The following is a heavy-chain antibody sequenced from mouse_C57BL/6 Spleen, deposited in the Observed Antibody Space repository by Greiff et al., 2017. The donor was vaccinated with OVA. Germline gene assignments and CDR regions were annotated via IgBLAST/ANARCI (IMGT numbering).Heavy chain of an antibody. CDR1: GFSLTSYG. J-gene: IGHJ4*01. Sequence: VKLMESGPGLVQPSQSLSITCTVSGFSLTSYGVHWVRQSPGKGLEWLGVIWSGGSTDYNAAFISRLSISKDNSKSQVFFKMNSLQADDTAIYYCARNRDYYGSYYAMDYWGQGTSVTVSS. CDR3: ARNRDYYGSYYAMDY. CDR2: IWSGGST. V-gene: IGHV2-2*01. D-gene: IGHD1-1*01.